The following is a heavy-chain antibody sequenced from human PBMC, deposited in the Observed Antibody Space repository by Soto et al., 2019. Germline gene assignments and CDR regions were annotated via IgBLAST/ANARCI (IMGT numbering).Heavy chain of an antibody. CDR1: GFTFSSYA. CDR3: ARAPGSWHLYYFDY. Sequence: QVQLVESGGGVVQPGRSLRLSCAASGFTFSSYAMHWVRQAPGKGLEWVAVISYDGSNKYYADSVKGRFTISRDNSKNTLYLQMNSLRAEDTAVYYCARAPGSWHLYYFDYWGQGTLVTVSP. V-gene: IGHV3-30-3*01. CDR2: ISYDGSNK. D-gene: IGHD1-26*01. J-gene: IGHJ4*02.